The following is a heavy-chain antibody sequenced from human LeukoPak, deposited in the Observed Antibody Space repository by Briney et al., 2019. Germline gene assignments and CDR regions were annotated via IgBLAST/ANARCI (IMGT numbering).Heavy chain of an antibody. CDR2: IYYSGST. J-gene: IGHJ4*02. V-gene: IGHV4-59*01. CDR1: GGSISSYY. D-gene: IGHD6-13*01. Sequence: SETLSLTCTVSGGSISSYYWSWIRQPPGKGLEWIGYIYYSGSTNYNPSLKSRVTISVDTSKNQFSLKPSSVTAADTAVYYCARSYSSSWLYEDYWGQGTLVTVSS. CDR3: ARSYSSSWLYEDY.